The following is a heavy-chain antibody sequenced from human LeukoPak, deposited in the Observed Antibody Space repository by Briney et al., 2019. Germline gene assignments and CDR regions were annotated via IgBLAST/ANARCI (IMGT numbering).Heavy chain of an antibody. CDR1: GGSISSGGYY. Sequence: SQTLSLTCTVSGGSISSGGYYWSWIRQPPGKGLEWIGYIYYSGSTYYNPSLKSRVTISVDTSKNQFSLKLSSVTAADTAVYYCARSILTGDSAFDIWGQGTMVTVSS. CDR3: ARSILTGDSAFDI. CDR2: IYYSGST. V-gene: IGHV4-30-4*08. D-gene: IGHD3-9*01. J-gene: IGHJ3*02.